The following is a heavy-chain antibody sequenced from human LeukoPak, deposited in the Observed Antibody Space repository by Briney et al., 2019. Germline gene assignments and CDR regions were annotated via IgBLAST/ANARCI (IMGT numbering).Heavy chain of an antibody. Sequence: PPQTLSLTCTVSGASLSGGDQYWNWIRQSPGKGLDWIGSIHPSGRLYNNPSLESRVTISIDTSKNQFSLNLNSVTAAATAVYFCSRGLDSRKLGYWGQGTLATVSS. D-gene: IGHD3-22*01. CDR3: SRGLDSRKLGY. CDR2: IHPSGRL. V-gene: IGHV4-31*03. J-gene: IGHJ4*02. CDR1: GASLSGGDQY.